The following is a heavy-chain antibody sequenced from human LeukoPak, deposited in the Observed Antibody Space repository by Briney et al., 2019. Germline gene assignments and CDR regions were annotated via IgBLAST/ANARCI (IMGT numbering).Heavy chain of an antibody. J-gene: IGHJ4*02. Sequence: PGASLRLSCAASGFTFSSYAMSWVRQAPGKGLEWVSAISGSGGSTYYADSVKGRFTISRDNSKNTLYLQMNSLRAEDTAVYYCAKRGSSSWHFDYWGLGTLVTVSS. CDR3: AKRGSSSWHFDY. V-gene: IGHV3-23*01. CDR1: GFTFSSYA. D-gene: IGHD6-13*01. CDR2: ISGSGGST.